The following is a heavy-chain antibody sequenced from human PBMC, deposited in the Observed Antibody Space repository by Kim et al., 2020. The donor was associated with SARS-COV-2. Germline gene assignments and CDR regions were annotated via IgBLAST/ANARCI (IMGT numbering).Heavy chain of an antibody. J-gene: IGHJ3*02. CDR2: IRRKGSGYGK. D-gene: IGHD1-26*01. V-gene: IGHV3-73*01. Sequence: GGSLRLSCGASGFTFSDSAMHWVRRAPGKGLEWVGRIRRKGSGYGKAYSATGRGRFTIDRDESTNTAYLQMQSLKAEDMSLYYCTRVSGGRLVLWEAFA. CDR3: TRVSGGRLVLWEAFA. CDR1: GFTFSDSA.